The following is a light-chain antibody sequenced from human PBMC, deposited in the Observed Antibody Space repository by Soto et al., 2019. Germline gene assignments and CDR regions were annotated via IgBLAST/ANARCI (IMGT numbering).Light chain of an antibody. J-gene: IGLJ2*01. V-gene: IGLV1-40*01. CDR3: QSYDSSLRGV. CDR1: SSKIGAGYD. CDR2: GNS. Sequence: QSVLTQPPSVSGAPGQRVTISCTGSSSKIGAGYDVHWYQQLPGTAPKLLIYGNSNRPSGVPDRFSGSKSGTSASLAITGLKAEDEADYYCQSYDSSLRGVFGGGTKLTVL.